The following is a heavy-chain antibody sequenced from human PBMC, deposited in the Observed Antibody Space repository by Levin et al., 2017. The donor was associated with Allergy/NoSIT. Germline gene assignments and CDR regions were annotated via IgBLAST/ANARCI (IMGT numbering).Heavy chain of an antibody. Sequence: SLKISCAASGFIFDDYAMHWVRQTPGKGLEWVSGISWNSGTIGYADSVKGRFTISRDNAKNSLYLQMDSLRAEDTALYYCAKDIGPTGYSSAWPESRDFYYGMDVWGQGTTVTVSS. CDR2: ISWNSGTI. D-gene: IGHD6-19*01. J-gene: IGHJ6*02. V-gene: IGHV3-9*01. CDR3: AKDIGPTGYSSAWPESRDFYYGMDV. CDR1: GFIFDDYA.